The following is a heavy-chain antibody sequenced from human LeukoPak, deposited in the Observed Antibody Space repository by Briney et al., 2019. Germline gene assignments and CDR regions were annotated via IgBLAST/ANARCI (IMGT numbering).Heavy chain of an antibody. CDR3: ATLEYGN. Sequence: PGGGLRLSCAASGFTISTYSMDWVRQAPGKGLEWVADIKHDGSEKYYEDSVKGRFTISRDNAKNSLYLQMSSLRAEDTAVYYCATLEYGNWGQGTLVAVSS. J-gene: IGHJ4*02. V-gene: IGHV3-7*05. D-gene: IGHD2-2*01. CDR1: GFTISTYS. CDR2: IKHDGSEK.